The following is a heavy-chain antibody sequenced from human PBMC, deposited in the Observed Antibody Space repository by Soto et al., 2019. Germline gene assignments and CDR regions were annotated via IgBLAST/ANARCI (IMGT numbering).Heavy chain of an antibody. CDR3: ATAGRWFGGNWFDP. CDR2: FDPEDGET. D-gene: IGHD3-10*01. CDR1: GYTLTELS. Sequence: ASVKVSCKVSGYTLTELSMHWVRQAPGKGLEWMGGFDPEDGETIYAQKFQGRVTMTEDTSTDTAYMEPSSLRSEDTAVYYCATAGRWFGGNWFDPWGQGTLVTVSS. J-gene: IGHJ5*02. V-gene: IGHV1-24*01.